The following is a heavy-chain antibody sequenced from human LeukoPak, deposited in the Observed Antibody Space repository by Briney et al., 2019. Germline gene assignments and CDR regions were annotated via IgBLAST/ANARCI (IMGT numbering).Heavy chain of an antibody. D-gene: IGHD1-26*01. CDR3: AKNKIYGRENWFDS. Sequence: PGGSLRLSCAASGFTFTSYAMSWVRQAPGKGLEWFSLISGIGDITYDADSVKGRFTISRDNSKNTLYLQMNSLRVEDTAIYYCAKNKIYGRENWFDSWGQGTLVTVPS. J-gene: IGHJ5*01. CDR1: GFTFTSYA. CDR2: ISGIGDIT. V-gene: IGHV3-23*01.